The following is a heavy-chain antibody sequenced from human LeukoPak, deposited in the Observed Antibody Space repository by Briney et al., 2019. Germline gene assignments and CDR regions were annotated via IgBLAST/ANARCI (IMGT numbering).Heavy chain of an antibody. D-gene: IGHD3-22*01. CDR3: TRTVGY. Sequence: GGSLRLSCAASGFSFSTYSMNWVRHAPGKGLEWISYISNTSDTIYYADSVKGRFTISRDNAKNSMYLQMNNLRAEDTAIYYCTRTVGYWGQGTLVTVSS. CDR1: GFSFSTYS. J-gene: IGHJ4*02. V-gene: IGHV3-48*01. CDR2: ISNTSDTI.